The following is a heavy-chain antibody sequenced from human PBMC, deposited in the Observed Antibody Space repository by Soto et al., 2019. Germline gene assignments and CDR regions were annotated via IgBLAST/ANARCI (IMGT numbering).Heavy chain of an antibody. CDR2: ICSRRTTT. CDR3: VRAECSACYGFEQ. J-gene: IGHJ1*01. CDR1: VFTFTSYS. D-gene: IGHD2-2*01. Sequence: AGSLRLSCAASVFTFTSYSFNWFRQAARKGLEWVAYICSRRTTTSYAESVTGGFTIYKENAKNSVSLPMSGLSAEETAVYYCVRAECSACYGFEQWGLRTLVAVPS. V-gene: IGHV3-48*01.